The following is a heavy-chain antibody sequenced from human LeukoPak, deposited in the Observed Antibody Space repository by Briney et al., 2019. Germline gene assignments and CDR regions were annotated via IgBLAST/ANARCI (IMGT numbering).Heavy chain of an antibody. Sequence: GRSLRLSCVAPGYIFRSFGMHWVRQAPGKGLEWVAVVSYDAKHKFYADSVRGRFTISRDNSKNTVYLQMNSLRAEDTATYYCAKHRGGGMDVWGQGTTVIVS. J-gene: IGHJ6*02. CDR1: GYIFRSFG. CDR2: VSYDAKHK. V-gene: IGHV3-30*18. CDR3: AKHRGGGMDV. D-gene: IGHD3-16*01.